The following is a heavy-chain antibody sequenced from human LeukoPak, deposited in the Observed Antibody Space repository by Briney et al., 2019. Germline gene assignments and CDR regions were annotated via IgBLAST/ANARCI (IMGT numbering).Heavy chain of an antibody. Sequence: GGSLRLSCSASGFTFSSYAMHWVRQAPGKGLEYVSAISPDGSNTYYADSVKGRFSISRDNSKNTLYLQMSSLRPEDTAVYYCVPKGTEGYWSQGTLVTVSS. CDR3: VPKGTEGY. CDR2: ISPDGSNT. J-gene: IGHJ4*02. V-gene: IGHV3-64D*06. CDR1: GFTFSSYA.